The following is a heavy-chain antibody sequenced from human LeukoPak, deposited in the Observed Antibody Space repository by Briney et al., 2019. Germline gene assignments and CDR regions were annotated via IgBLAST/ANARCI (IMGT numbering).Heavy chain of an antibody. CDR3: AREGYCSGGSCSWFDP. Sequence: ASVKVSCKASGYTFTGYYMHWVRQAPGQGLEWMGRINPNSGGSNYAQKFQGRVIMTRDTSISTAYMELSRLRSDDTAVYYCAREGYCSGGSCSWFDPWGQGTLVTVSS. D-gene: IGHD2-15*01. J-gene: IGHJ5*02. CDR1: GYTFTGYY. CDR2: INPNSGGS. V-gene: IGHV1-2*06.